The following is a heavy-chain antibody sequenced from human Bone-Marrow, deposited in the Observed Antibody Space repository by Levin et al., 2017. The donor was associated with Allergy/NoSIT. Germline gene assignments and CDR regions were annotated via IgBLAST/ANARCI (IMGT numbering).Heavy chain of an antibody. D-gene: IGHD3/OR15-3a*01. Sequence: SGGSLRLSCVGSGFTFSIFGINWVRQAPGKGLEWVSYIGRSDSNVIGRSIRSTYYADSVQGRFTISRDNTENSVSLQMNSLRVEDTALYYCAKVRRGLDAFDIWGQGTMVTVSS. J-gene: IGHJ3*02. CDR3: AKVRRGLDAFDI. V-gene: IGHV3-48*04. CDR2: IGRSDSNVIGRSIRST. CDR1: GFTFSIFG.